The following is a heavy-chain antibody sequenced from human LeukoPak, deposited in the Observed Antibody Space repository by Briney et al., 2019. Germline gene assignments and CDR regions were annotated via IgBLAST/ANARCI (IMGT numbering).Heavy chain of an antibody. J-gene: IGHJ3*02. CDR1: GGSISSGGYY. CDR3: ARAGIAAAGTSAFDI. V-gene: IGHV4-31*03. Sequence: SETLSLTCTVSGGSISSGGYYWSWIRQHPGKGLEWIGYIYYSGSTYYNPSLKSRVTISVDTSKNQFSLKLSSVTAADTAVYYCARAGIAAAGTSAFDIWGQGTMVTVSS. CDR2: IYYSGST. D-gene: IGHD6-13*01.